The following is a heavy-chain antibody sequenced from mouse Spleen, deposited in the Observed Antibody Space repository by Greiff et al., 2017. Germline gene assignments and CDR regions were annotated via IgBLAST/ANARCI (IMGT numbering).Heavy chain of an antibody. Sequence: QVHVKQSGAELVKPGASVKISCKASGYAFSSYWMNWVKQRPGKGLEWIGQIYPGDGDTNYNGKFKGKATLTADKSSSTAYMQLSSLTSEDSAVYFCARFITRAMDYWGQGTSVTVSS. V-gene: IGHV1-80*01. CDR2: IYPGDGDT. CDR3: ARFITRAMDY. CDR1: GYAFSSYW. J-gene: IGHJ4*01. D-gene: IGHD1-1*01.